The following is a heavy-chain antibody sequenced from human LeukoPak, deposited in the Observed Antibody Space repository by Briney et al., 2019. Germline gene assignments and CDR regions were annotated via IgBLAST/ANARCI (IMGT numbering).Heavy chain of an antibody. Sequence: PGRSLRLSCAASGFTFSSYGMHWVRQAPGKGLEWVAVIWYDGSNKYYADSVKGRFTISRDNSKNTLYLQMNSLRPEDTAVYYCARTRPYGDYVSYYYYGMDVWGQGTTVTVSS. CDR2: IWYDGSNK. CDR1: GFTFSSYG. D-gene: IGHD4-17*01. J-gene: IGHJ6*02. V-gene: IGHV3-33*01. CDR3: ARTRPYGDYVSYYYYGMDV.